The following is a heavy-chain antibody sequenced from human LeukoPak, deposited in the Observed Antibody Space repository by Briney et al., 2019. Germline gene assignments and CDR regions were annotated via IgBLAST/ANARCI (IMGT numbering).Heavy chain of an antibody. V-gene: IGHV3-48*03. D-gene: IGHD3-10*01. Sequence: QPGGSLRLSCAASGFTFSSYEMNWVRQAPGKGLEWVSYISSSGSTIYYADSVKGRFTISRDNSRNTLYLQMNSLRAEDTAVYYCASQWFGELRPRGYWGQGTLVTVSS. CDR2: ISSSGSTI. J-gene: IGHJ4*02. CDR1: GFTFSSYE. CDR3: ASQWFGELRPRGY.